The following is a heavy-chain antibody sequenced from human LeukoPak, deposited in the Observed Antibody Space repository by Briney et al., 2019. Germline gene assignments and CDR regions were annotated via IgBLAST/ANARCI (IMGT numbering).Heavy chain of an antibody. CDR2: ISSSSSTI. V-gene: IGHV3-48*01. Sequence: PGGSLRLSCAASGFTFSSYSMNWVRQAPGKGLEWVSYISSSSSTIYYADSVKGRFTISRDNAKNSLYLQMNSLRAEDTAVYYCARVDRSDYSPLGFDYWGQGTLVTVSS. CDR1: GFTFSSYS. D-gene: IGHD4-11*01. CDR3: ARVDRSDYSPLGFDY. J-gene: IGHJ4*02.